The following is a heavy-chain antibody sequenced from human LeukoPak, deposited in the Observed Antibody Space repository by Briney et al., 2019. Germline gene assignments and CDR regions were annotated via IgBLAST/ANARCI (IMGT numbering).Heavy chain of an antibody. D-gene: IGHD6-13*01. V-gene: IGHV1-2*04. J-gene: IGHJ6*02. CDR3: ARDRLEQQLPFYGMDV. CDR1: GYTFTGYY. CDR2: INPNSGGT. Sequence: ASVKVSCKASGYTFTGYYMHWVRQAPGQGLEWMGWINPNSGGTNYAQKFQGWVTMTRDTSISTAYMELSRLRSDDTAVYYCARDRLEQQLPFYGMDVWGQGTTVTVSS.